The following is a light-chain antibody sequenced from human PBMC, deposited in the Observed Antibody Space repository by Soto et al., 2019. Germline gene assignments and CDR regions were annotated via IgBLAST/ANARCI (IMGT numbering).Light chain of an antibody. CDR1: NIGRKS. J-gene: IGLJ3*02. V-gene: IGLV3-21*02. CDR3: QVWDSDSDHVV. Sequence: SYELTQTPSVSVAPGQTASRTCVGDNIGRKSVHWYQQKPGQAPVLVVYDDNDRPSGIPERFSGSDSGSTATLTISRVEAGDEADYYCQVWDSDSDHVVFGGGTKLTVL. CDR2: DDN.